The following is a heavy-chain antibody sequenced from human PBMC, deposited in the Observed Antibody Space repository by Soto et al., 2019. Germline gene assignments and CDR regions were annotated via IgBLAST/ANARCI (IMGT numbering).Heavy chain of an antibody. J-gene: IGHJ3*02. V-gene: IGHV5-51*01. CDR3: AREAIEVAGTRAFDI. D-gene: IGHD6-19*01. Sequence: GESLKISCKGSGYSFTSYWIGWVRQMPGKGLEWMGIIYPGDSDTRYSPSFQGQVTISADKSISTAYLQWSSLKASDTAMYYCAREAIEVAGTRAFDIWGQGTMVTVS. CDR2: IYPGDSDT. CDR1: GYSFTSYW.